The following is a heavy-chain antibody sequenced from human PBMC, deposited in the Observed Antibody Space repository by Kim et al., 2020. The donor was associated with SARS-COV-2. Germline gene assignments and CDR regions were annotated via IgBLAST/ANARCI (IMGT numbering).Heavy chain of an antibody. CDR3: ARDKGYDILTGYRNSDAFDV. J-gene: IGHJ3*01. CDR1: GGSISSYY. Sequence: SETLSLTCTVSGGSISSYYWSWIRQPAGKGLEWIGRIYTSGSTNYNPSLKSRVTMSVDTTKNQFSLKLSSVTAADTAVYYCARDKGYDILTGYRNSDAFDVWGQGTMVTVSS. CDR2: IYTSGST. V-gene: IGHV4-4*07. D-gene: IGHD3-9*01.